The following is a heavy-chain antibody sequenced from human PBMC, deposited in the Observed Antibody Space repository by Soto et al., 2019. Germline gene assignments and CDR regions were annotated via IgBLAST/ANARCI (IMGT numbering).Heavy chain of an antibody. CDR3: ANGVALTANK. CDR2: ILYDGSKE. J-gene: IGHJ1*01. V-gene: IGHV3-30*18. Sequence: GGSLRLSCTDSGFSFNTCGMDWVRQAPGKGLEWVARILYDGSKEYYADPVKGRFTISRDNSKNTLYLQMDRLRGEDTAVYFCANGVALTANKWGPDT. CDR1: GFSFNTCG. D-gene: IGHD3-3*01.